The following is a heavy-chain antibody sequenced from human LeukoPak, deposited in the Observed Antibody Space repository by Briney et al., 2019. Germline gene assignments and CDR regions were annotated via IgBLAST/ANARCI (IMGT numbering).Heavy chain of an antibody. D-gene: IGHD3-3*01. V-gene: IGHV4-59*01. J-gene: IGHJ3*02. CDR2: IYYSGST. CDR3: ARGRSNTYYDFWSGYPQDAFDI. CDR1: GGSISSYY. Sequence: SETLSLTCTVSGGSISSYYWSWIRQPPGKGLEWLGYIYYSGSTNYNPSLKSRVTISVDTSKNQFSLKLSSVTAADTAVYYCARGRSNTYYDFWSGYPQDAFDIWGQGTMVTVSS.